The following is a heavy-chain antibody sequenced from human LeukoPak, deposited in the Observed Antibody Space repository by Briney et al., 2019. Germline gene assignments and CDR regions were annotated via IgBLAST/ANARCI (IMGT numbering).Heavy chain of an antibody. CDR3: AKDLWYYDSSGIFDY. J-gene: IGHJ4*02. Sequence: GRSLRLSCAASGFTFSSYGMHWVRQAPGKGLEWVAVISYDGSNKYYADSVKGRFTISRDNSKNTLYLQMNSLRAEDTAVYYCAKDLWYYDSSGIFDYWGQGTLVTVSS. D-gene: IGHD3-22*01. CDR1: GFTFSSYG. CDR2: ISYDGSNK. V-gene: IGHV3-30*18.